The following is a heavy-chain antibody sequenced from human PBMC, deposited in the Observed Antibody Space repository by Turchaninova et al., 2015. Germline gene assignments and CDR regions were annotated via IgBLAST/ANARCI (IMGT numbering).Heavy chain of an antibody. D-gene: IGHD3-16*01. CDR1: GYSFTTNW. CDR3: ARPRGKWYFDL. V-gene: IGHV5-51*01. CDR2: IYPADSDT. Sequence: EVQLVQSGAEVKKPGESLKISCKSSGYSFTTNWIAWVRQMPGKGLEWMGVIYPADSDTRYSPSFQGQVTISADKSISTAYLQWSSLKASDTAMYYWARPRGKWYFDLWGRGTLVTVSS. J-gene: IGHJ2*01.